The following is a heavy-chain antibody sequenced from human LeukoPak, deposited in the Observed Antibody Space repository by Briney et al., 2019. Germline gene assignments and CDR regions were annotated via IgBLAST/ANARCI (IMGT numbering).Heavy chain of an antibody. V-gene: IGHV3-33*01. J-gene: IGHJ6*02. CDR2: IWYDGSNK. CDR1: GFTFSSYG. Sequence: GGSLRLSCAASGFTFSSYGMQWVRQAPGKGREWVAVIWYDGSNKYYADSVKGRFTISRDNSKNTLYLQMNSLRAEDTAVYYCARDRALLSTLDVWGQGTTVTVSS. D-gene: IGHD2-2*01. CDR3: ARDRALLSTLDV.